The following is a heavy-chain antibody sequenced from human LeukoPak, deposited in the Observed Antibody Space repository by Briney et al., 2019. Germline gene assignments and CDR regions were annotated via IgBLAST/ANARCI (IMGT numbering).Heavy chain of an antibody. CDR2: IYHSGST. CDR1: GDPISRTSFD. V-gene: IGHV4-39*01. J-gene: IGHJ4*02. D-gene: IGHD1-26*01. CDR3: ARRVRVGFREGSFDY. Sequence: SETLSLTCTVSGDPISRTSFDWGWIRQPPGKGLEWNGNIYHSGSTTYNPSLKNRVTLSVDTSKNQFSLRLSSVTAADTAVYYCARRVRVGFREGSFDYWGQGTRVTVST.